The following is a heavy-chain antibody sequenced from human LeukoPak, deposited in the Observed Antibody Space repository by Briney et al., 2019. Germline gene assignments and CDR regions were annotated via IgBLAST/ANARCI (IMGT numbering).Heavy chain of an antibody. V-gene: IGHV4-59*12. Sequence: PSETPSLTCTVSGGSISSYYWSWIRQPPGKGLEWIGYIYYSGSTNYNLPLKSRVTISVDTSMNQFSLKLTSVTAADTAVYYCARSYGTIDYWGQGTLVTVSS. CDR1: GGSISSYY. J-gene: IGHJ4*02. D-gene: IGHD4/OR15-4a*01. CDR3: ARSYGTIDY. CDR2: IYYSGST.